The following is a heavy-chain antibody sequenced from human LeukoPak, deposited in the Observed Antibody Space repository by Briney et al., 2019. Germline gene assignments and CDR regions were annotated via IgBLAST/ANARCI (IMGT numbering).Heavy chain of an antibody. CDR2: IKQDGSEK. Sequence: GGSLRLSCAASGFTFSSYWMSWVRQAPGKGLEWVANIKQDGSEKYYVDSVKGRFTISRDNAKNSLYLQMNSLRAEDTAVYYCARDESDDYVWGSYRYNDYGGQGTLVTVSS. J-gene: IGHJ4*02. CDR3: ARDESDDYVWGSYRYNDY. D-gene: IGHD3-16*02. V-gene: IGHV3-7*01. CDR1: GFTFSSYW.